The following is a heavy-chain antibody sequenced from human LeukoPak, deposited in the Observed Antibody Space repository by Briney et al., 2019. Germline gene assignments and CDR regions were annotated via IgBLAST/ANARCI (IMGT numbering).Heavy chain of an antibody. D-gene: IGHD6-25*01. CDR3: ARTAARQDAFNI. Sequence: ASVKVSCKASGYTFTGYYMHWVRQAPGQGLAWMGMINPSGDSTTYAQKFQDRVTMTRDTSTSTDYMELSSLISEDTAVYYCARTAARQDAFNIWGQGTMVTVPS. CDR1: GYTFTGYY. CDR2: INPSGDST. J-gene: IGHJ3*02. V-gene: IGHV1-46*01.